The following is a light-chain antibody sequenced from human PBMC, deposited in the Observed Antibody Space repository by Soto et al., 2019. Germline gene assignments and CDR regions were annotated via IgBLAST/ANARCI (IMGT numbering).Light chain of an antibody. V-gene: IGKV1-33*01. J-gene: IGKJ5*01. CDR1: QDIRNY. Sequence: DIQMTQSPSSLSASVGDGVTITCQASQDIRNYLNWYQQKAGKAPKLLIYDASNRDTGVPTRFSGSGSGTDFIFTISSLQPEDFATYYCQQYVNFPITFGQGTRLEIK. CDR2: DAS. CDR3: QQYVNFPIT.